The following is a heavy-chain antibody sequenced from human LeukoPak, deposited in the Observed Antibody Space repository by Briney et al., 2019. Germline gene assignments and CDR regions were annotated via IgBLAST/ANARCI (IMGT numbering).Heavy chain of an antibody. Sequence: GGSLRLSCAASGVTFSSYAMSWVRQAPGKGMEWVSAISGSGDSTYYADSVKGRFTISRDNSKNTLYLQMNSLRAEDTAVYYCAKFDVRYGYYDSSGYYAPFDYWGQGTLVTVSS. V-gene: IGHV3-23*01. CDR3: AKFDVRYGYYDSSGYYAPFDY. D-gene: IGHD3-22*01. J-gene: IGHJ4*02. CDR2: ISGSGDST. CDR1: GVTFSSYA.